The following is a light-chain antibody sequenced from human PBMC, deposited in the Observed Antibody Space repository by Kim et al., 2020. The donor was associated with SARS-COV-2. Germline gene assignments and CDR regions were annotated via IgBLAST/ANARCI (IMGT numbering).Light chain of an antibody. Sequence: SPGERATLSCRASQTISNNYLAWYQQRPGQAPRLLIYGASNRATGIPGRFSGSGSGTDFTLTISRLEPEDFVVYFCQQFHVLPWTFGRGTKVDIK. CDR3: QQFHVLPWT. CDR1: QTISNNY. CDR2: GAS. J-gene: IGKJ1*01. V-gene: IGKV3-20*01.